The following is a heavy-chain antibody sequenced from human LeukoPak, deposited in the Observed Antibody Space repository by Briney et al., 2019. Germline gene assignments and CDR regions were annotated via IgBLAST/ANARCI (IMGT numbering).Heavy chain of an antibody. CDR2: INPGDSDT. CDR1: GYRFTTYW. J-gene: IGHJ5*01. CDR3: VRPAASGWYDS. Sequence: GESLKISCKGSGYRFTTYWISWVRQMPGKDLEWLAIINPGDSDTRYSPSFQGQVTISADKSISTAYLQWSSLKASDSAMYYCVRPAASGWYDSWGQGTPVSV. V-gene: IGHV5-51*01. D-gene: IGHD1-26*01.